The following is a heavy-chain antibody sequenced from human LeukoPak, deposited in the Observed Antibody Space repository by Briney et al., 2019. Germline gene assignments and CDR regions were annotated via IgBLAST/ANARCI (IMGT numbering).Heavy chain of an antibody. CDR3: ARREAVAGIWFDP. V-gene: IGHV4-59*01. CDR1: GGSIGSYY. Sequence: SETLSLTCTVSGGSIGSYYWSWIRQPPGKGLEWIGYIYYSGSTNYNPSLKSRVTISVDTSKNQFSLKLSSVTAADTAVYYCARREAVAGIWFDPWGQGTLVTVSS. CDR2: IYYSGST. D-gene: IGHD6-19*01. J-gene: IGHJ5*02.